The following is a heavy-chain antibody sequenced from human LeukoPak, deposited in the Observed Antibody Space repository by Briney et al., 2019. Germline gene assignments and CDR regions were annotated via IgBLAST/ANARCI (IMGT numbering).Heavy chain of an antibody. CDR2: IIPIFGTA. Sequence: GASVKVSCKASGGTFSSYAISWVRQAPGQGLEWMGRIIPIFGTANYAQKFQGRVTITTDESTSTAYMELSSLRSEDTAVYYCAGSYDSSGPIDYWGQGTLVTVSS. V-gene: IGHV1-69*05. CDR1: GGTFSSYA. J-gene: IGHJ4*02. D-gene: IGHD3-22*01. CDR3: AGSYDSSGPIDY.